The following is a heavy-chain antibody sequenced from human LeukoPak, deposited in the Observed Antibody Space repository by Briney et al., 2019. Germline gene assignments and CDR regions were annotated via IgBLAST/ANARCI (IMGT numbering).Heavy chain of an antibody. V-gene: IGHV4-59*12. CDR1: GVSLTNYY. CDR2: MYYSGNT. CDR3: ARAYTSWSFDY. Sequence: SETLSLTCSVSGVSLTNYYWSWIRQPPGKGLEWVGCMYYSGNTNYNPSLKSRVTISVDTSKNQFSLRLTSVTAADTAVYYCARAYTSWSFDYWGRGTLVTVSS. J-gene: IGHJ4*02. D-gene: IGHD2-2*02.